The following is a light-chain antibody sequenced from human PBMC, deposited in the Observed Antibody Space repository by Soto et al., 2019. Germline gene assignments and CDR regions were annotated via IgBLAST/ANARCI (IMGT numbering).Light chain of an antibody. CDR2: KAS. J-gene: IGKJ1*01. CDR1: QNIDSG. V-gene: IGKV1-5*03. CDR3: QQYHFFWT. Sequence: DIQMTQSPSTLSASVGDRVTITCRASQNIDSGLAWYQQKPGKAPKLLIYKASTLESGVPLRFSGSGSGTEFTLPITCLQPDDFSTYYCQQYHFFWTFGQGTRVEIK.